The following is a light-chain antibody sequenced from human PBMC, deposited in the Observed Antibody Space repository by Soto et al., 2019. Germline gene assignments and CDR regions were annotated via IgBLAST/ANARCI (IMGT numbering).Light chain of an antibody. CDR3: RQYNSYYT. V-gene: IGKV1-5*01. J-gene: IGKJ2*01. CDR2: DAS. CDR1: QGISSW. Sequence: DIQMTQSPSTLSASVGDRVTITCRASQGISSWLAWYQQKPGKAPKLLIYDASSLESGVPSRFSGSGSGTEFTLTISSLQPDDFATYYCRQYNSYYTFGQGTKLEIK.